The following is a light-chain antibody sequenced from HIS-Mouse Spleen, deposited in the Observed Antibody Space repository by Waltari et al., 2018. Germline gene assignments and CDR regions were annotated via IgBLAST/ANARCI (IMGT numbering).Light chain of an antibody. V-gene: IGLV2-23*01. Sequence: QSALTQPASVSGSPGQSITISCTGTSSDVGSYNLVSWYQQHPGKAPKLMIYAGSKRTSGVSNRVSGSKSGNTASLTISGLQAEDEADYYCCSYAGSSTWVFGGGTKLTVL. CDR3: CSYAGSSTWV. J-gene: IGLJ3*02. CDR1: SSDVGSYNL. CDR2: AGS.